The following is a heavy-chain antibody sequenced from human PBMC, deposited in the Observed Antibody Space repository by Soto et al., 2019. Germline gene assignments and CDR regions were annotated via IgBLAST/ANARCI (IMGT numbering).Heavy chain of an antibody. J-gene: IGHJ5*02. CDR3: ARGDYPPYDFWSGYRDGFWFDP. CDR1: GYTFTSYD. V-gene: IGHV1-8*01. D-gene: IGHD3-3*01. Sequence: GASVKVSCKASGYTFTSYDINWVRQATGQGLEWMGWMNPNSGNTGYAQKFQGRVTMTRNTSISTAYMELSSLRSEDTAVYYCARGDYPPYDFWSGYRDGFWFDPWGQGTLVTVSS. CDR2: MNPNSGNT.